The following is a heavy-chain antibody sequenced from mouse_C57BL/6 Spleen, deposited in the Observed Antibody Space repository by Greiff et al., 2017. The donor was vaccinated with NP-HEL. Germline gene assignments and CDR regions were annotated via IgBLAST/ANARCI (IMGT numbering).Heavy chain of an antibody. CDR1: GFTFSNYW. CDR3: TDNYDYSYFDY. J-gene: IGHJ2*01. V-gene: IGHV6-3*01. D-gene: IGHD2-4*01. CDR2: IRLKSDNYAT. Sequence: EVKLVESGGGLVQPGGSMKLSCVASGFTFSNYWMNWVRQSPEKGLEWVAQIRLKSDNYATHYAESVKGRFTISRDDSKSSVYLQMNNLRAEDTGIYYCTDNYDYSYFDYWGQGTTLTVSS.